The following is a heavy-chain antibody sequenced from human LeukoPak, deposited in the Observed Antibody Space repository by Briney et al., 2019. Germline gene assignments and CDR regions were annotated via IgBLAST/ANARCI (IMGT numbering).Heavy chain of an antibody. CDR1: GFTFSNAW. Sequence: GGSLRLSCAASGFTFSNAWMSWVRQAPGKGLEWVGRIKSKTDGGITDYAAPVKGRFTISRDDSKKTLYLQMNSLKTEDTAVYYCTTIGYSYGRDYWGQGTLVTVSS. CDR3: TTIGYSYGRDY. V-gene: IGHV3-15*01. J-gene: IGHJ4*02. D-gene: IGHD5-18*01. CDR2: IKSKTDGGIT.